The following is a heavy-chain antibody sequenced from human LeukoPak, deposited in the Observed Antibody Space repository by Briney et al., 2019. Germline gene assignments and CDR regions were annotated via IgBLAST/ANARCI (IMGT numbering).Heavy chain of an antibody. CDR1: GYSFTNYW. CDR3: AMNFASGSYGPFDY. V-gene: IGHV5-51*01. CDR2: IYPGDSDT. J-gene: IGHJ4*02. D-gene: IGHD3-10*01. Sequence: GESLKISCKGSGYSFTNYWIGWVRQMPGKGLEWMGIIYPGDSDTRYSPSFQGQVSISADKSITTAYLQWSSLKASDTAMYYCAMNFASGSYGPFDYWGQGTLVTVPS.